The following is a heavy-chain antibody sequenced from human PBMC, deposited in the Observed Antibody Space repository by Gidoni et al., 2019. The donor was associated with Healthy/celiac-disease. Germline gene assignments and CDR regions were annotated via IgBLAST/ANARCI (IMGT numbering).Heavy chain of an antibody. Sequence: VQLVQSGAEVKKPGASVKVSCKPAGYTFTSYAMHGVRPAPGQRLEWMGWMNAGNGNTKYSQKFQGRVTITRDTSARTAYMELRSLRSEATAVYYCATRMRELLDYWGQGTLVTVSS. V-gene: IGHV1-3*01. D-gene: IGHD1-26*01. CDR3: ATRMRELLDY. CDR1: GYTFTSYA. J-gene: IGHJ4*02. CDR2: MNAGNGNT.